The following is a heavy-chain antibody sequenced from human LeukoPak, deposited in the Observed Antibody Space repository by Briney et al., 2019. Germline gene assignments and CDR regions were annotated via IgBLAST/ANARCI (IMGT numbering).Heavy chain of an antibody. V-gene: IGHV4-61*05. Sequence: SETLSLTCTVSGGSISSSSYYWGWIRQPPGKGLEWIGYIYYSGSTNYNPSLKSRVTISVDTSKNQFSLKLSSVTAADTAVYYCARVRWLQAYFDYWGQGTLVTVSS. CDR2: IYYSGST. CDR3: ARVRWLQAYFDY. D-gene: IGHD5-24*01. J-gene: IGHJ4*02. CDR1: GGSISSSSYY.